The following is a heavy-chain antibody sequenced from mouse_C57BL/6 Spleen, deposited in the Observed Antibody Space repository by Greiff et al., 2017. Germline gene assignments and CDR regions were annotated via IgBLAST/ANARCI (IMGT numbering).Heavy chain of an antibody. CDR3: ARLDWYFDV. CDR1: GYSITSGYY. V-gene: IGHV3-6*01. J-gene: IGHJ1*03. Sequence: VQLKESGPGLVKPSQSLSLTCSVTGYSITSGYYWNWIRQFPGNKLEWMGYISYDGSNNYNPSLKNRISITRDTSKNQFFLKLNSVTTEDTATYYCARLDWYFDVWGTGTTVTVSS. CDR2: ISYDGSN.